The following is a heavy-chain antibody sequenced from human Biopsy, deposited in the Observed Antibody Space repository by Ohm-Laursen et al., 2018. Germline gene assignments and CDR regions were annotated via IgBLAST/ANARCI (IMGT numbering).Heavy chain of an antibody. D-gene: IGHD3-22*01. CDR1: GYTFTGYH. CDR3: TRGGYYYDSLAYYYWFDP. V-gene: IGHV1-2*02. J-gene: IGHJ5*02. Sequence: ASVKVSCKASGYTFTGYHVHWVRQAPGQGLEWMGWINAKTGDTNYAQKFQGRVTMTRDTSISTAYVDLSSLRSDDTTVYYCTRGGYYYDSLAYYYWFDPWGQGTLVIVST. CDR2: INAKTGDT.